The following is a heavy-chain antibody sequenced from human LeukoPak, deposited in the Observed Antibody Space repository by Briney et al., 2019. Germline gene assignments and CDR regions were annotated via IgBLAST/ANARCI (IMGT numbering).Heavy chain of an antibody. CDR3: ARGKDYYDSSGYYGGERFDY. J-gene: IGHJ4*02. V-gene: IGHV1-2*02. CDR1: GYTFTGYY. Sequence: GASVKVSCKAAGYTFTGYYMHWVRQAPGQGLEWMGWINPNSGGTNYAQKFQGRVTMTRDTSISTAYMELSRLRSDDTAVYYCARGKDYYDSSGYYGGERFDYWGQGTLVTVSS. CDR2: INPNSGGT. D-gene: IGHD3-22*01.